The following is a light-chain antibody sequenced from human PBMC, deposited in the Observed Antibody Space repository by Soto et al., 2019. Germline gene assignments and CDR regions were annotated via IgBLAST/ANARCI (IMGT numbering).Light chain of an antibody. CDR2: KAS. Sequence: DIQMTQSPSTLSASVGDRVTITCRASQSFNNWLAWYQQKPGKAPKLLIYKASNLESGLPSRFSGSGSGTEFTLTISSLQPDDFGTYYCQQYNSWTFGQGTKVEIK. J-gene: IGKJ1*01. CDR1: QSFNNW. CDR3: QQYNSWT. V-gene: IGKV1-5*03.